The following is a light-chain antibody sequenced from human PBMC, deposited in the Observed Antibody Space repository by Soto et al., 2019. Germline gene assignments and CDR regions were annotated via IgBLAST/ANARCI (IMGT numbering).Light chain of an antibody. CDR2: XXS. Sequence: DIQMTQSPSSLSASVGDRVTITCRASQSISSYLNWYQQKTGXXXKXMXXXXSSLQSGVKSRFSGSRSGTDFTLTISSMQPEDFATYYCQQSYSTPWTFGQGTKGDIK. J-gene: IGKJ1*01. CDR3: QQSYSTPWT. V-gene: IGKV1-39*01. CDR1: QSISSY.